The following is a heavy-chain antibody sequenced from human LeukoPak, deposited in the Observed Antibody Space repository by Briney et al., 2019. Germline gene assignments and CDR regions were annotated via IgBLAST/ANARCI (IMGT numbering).Heavy chain of an antibody. Sequence: SETLSLTCTVSGGSIDSDNYYWTWIRQPAGKGLEWIGSNYVRGRPNYNPSLESRVTISLNTSKKQFSLKLTSVTAEDTAVYYCAADYGDFSTYYYYYYMDVWGKGTTVTISS. CDR2: NYVRGRP. CDR3: AADYGDFSTYYYYYYMDV. CDR1: GGSIDSDNYY. J-gene: IGHJ6*03. D-gene: IGHD4-17*01. V-gene: IGHV4-61*02.